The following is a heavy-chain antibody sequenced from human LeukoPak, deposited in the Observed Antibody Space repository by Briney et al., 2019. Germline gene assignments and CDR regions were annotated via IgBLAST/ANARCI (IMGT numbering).Heavy chain of an antibody. Sequence: PSETLSLTCAVYGGSISSFFWSWIRQPPGQGLEWIGEITHRGRTNYNPSLKGRVSISLDTSKNQFSLRLSSVTAADTAVYYCAPIFGDYSDFDSWGQGTLVTVSS. D-gene: IGHD4-17*01. CDR3: APIFGDYSDFDS. V-gene: IGHV4-34*01. CDR1: GGSISSFF. J-gene: IGHJ4*01. CDR2: ITHRGRT.